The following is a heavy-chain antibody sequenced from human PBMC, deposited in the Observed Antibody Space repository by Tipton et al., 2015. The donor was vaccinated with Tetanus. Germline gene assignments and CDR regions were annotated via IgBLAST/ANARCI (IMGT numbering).Heavy chain of an antibody. CDR2: IYNSGST. Sequence: LVKPTQTLSLTCTVSGGSISSGGYYWSWIRQHPGKGLEWIGDIYNSGSTYYNPSLKSRVTISVDTSQNQFSLKLNSVTAADTAVYYCARDQARGARGWNYFDYWGQGSLVTVSS. J-gene: IGHJ4*02. CDR1: GGSISSGGYY. V-gene: IGHV4-31*03. D-gene: IGHD1-26*01. CDR3: ARDQARGARGWNYFDY.